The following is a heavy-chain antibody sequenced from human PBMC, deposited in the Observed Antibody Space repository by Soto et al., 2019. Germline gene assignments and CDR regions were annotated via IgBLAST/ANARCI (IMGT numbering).Heavy chain of an antibody. J-gene: IGHJ4*02. D-gene: IGHD5-12*01. V-gene: IGHV4-31*03. CDR2: MFYSGST. CDR1: GASISSGRSY. CDR3: ARDNGYGHFDS. Sequence: SETLSLTCTVSGASISSGRSYWSWIRHHPGKGLEWIGYMFYSGSTYYHPSLKSRVNISADTSKNQFSLRLTSVTPADTAVYYCARDNGYGHFDSWGQGTLVTVSS.